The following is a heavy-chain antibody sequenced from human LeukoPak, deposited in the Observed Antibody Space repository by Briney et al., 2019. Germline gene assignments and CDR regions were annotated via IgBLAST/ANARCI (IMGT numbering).Heavy chain of an antibody. CDR2: MNPNSGNT. CDR1: GYTFTSYD. D-gene: IGHD6-13*01. Sequence: ASVNVSCKASGYTFTSYDINWVRQATGQGLEWMGWMNPNSGNTGYAQKFQGRVTMTRNTSISTAYMELSSLRSEDTAVYYCARGGSSSNWFDPWGQGTLVTVSS. CDR3: ARGGSSSNWFDP. V-gene: IGHV1-8*01. J-gene: IGHJ5*02.